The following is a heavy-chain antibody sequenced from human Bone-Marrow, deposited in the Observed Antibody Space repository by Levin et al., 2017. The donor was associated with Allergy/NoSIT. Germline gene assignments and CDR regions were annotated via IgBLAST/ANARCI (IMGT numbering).Heavy chain of an antibody. D-gene: IGHD3-10*01. Sequence: GESLKISCAASGFTFSSYGMHWVRQAPGKGLEWVAVIWYDGSNKYYADSVKGRFTISRDNSKNTLYLQMNSLRAEDTAVYYCARDYGSGSYYPPGDYWGQGTLVTVSS. CDR2: IWYDGSNK. CDR3: ARDYGSGSYYPPGDY. CDR1: GFTFSSYG. J-gene: IGHJ4*02. V-gene: IGHV3-33*01.